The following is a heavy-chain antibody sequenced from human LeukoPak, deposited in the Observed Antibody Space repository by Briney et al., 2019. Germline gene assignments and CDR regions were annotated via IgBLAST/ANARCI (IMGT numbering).Heavy chain of an antibody. CDR1: GGSISSYY. D-gene: IGHD3-3*01. Sequence: SETLSLTCTVSGGSISSYYWSWIRQPAGKGLEWIGRIYTSGCTNYNPSLKSRVTMSVDTSKNQFSLKLSSVTAADTAVYYCARTLVLRFLEWPHVLDVWGQGTTVTVSS. J-gene: IGHJ6*02. V-gene: IGHV4-4*07. CDR2: IYTSGCT. CDR3: ARTLVLRFLEWPHVLDV.